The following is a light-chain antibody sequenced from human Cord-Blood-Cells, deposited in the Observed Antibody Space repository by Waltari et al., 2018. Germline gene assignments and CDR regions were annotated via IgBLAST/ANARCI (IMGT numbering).Light chain of an antibody. J-gene: IGLJ1*01. CDR2: DVI. CDR1: SSAVGGYNY. CDR3: SSYTSSSTLDV. V-gene: IGLV2-14*01. Sequence: QSALTQPASVSGSPGQSITISCTGTSSAVGGYNYVPCYQQHPGKAPKLMIYDVINRPSGVSNRFSGSKSGNTASLTISGLQAEDEADYYCSSYTSSSTLDVFGTGTKVTVL.